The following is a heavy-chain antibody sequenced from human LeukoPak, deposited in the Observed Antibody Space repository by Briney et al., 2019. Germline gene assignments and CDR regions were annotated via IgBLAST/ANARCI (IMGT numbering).Heavy chain of an antibody. CDR3: ARQSLAAGLYYYYYGMDV. J-gene: IGHJ6*02. CDR2: ISYDGSNK. V-gene: IGHV3-30*04. D-gene: IGHD6-13*01. CDR1: GFTFSSYA. Sequence: PGGSLRLSCAASGFTFSSYAMHWVRQAPGKGLEWVAVISYDGSNKYYADSVKGRFTISRDNSKNTLYLQMNSLRAEDTAVYYCARQSLAAGLYYYYYGMDVWGQGTTVTVSS.